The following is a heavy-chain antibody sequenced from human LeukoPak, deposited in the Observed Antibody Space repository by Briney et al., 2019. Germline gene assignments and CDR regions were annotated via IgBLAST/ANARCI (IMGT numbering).Heavy chain of an antibody. J-gene: IGHJ4*02. Sequence: PGGSLRLSCAAPGFTFSSYWMSWVRQAPGKGLEWVANIKQDGSEKYYVDSVKGRFTISRDNAKNSLYLQMNSLRAEDTALYYCAKASARRYYDILTGYLGYFDYWGQGTLVTVSS. D-gene: IGHD3-9*01. V-gene: IGHV3-7*03. CDR1: GFTFSSYW. CDR3: AKASARRYYDILTGYLGYFDY. CDR2: IKQDGSEK.